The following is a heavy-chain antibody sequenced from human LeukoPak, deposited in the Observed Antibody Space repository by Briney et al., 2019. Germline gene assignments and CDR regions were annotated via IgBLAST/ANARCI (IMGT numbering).Heavy chain of an antibody. J-gene: IGHJ3*02. D-gene: IGHD6-13*01. V-gene: IGHV3-9*03. Sequence: GRSLRLSCAASGFTFDDYAMHRVRQAPGKGLEWVSGISWNSGSIGYADSVKGRFTISRDNAKNSLYLQMNSLRAEDMALYYCAKDMQQLGTGAFDIWGQGTMVTVSS. CDR1: GFTFDDYA. CDR3: AKDMQQLGTGAFDI. CDR2: ISWNSGSI.